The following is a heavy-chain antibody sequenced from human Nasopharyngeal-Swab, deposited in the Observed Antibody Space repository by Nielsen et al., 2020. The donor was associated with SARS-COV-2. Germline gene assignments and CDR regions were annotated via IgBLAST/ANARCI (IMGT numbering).Heavy chain of an antibody. CDR3: AKDLRGPYFF. J-gene: IGHJ4*02. D-gene: IGHD2/OR15-2a*01. CDR1: GYSFRTYG. V-gene: IGHV3-23*01. CDR2: IVGSGDISGSGGNT. Sequence: GESLKISCVASGYSFRTYGMSWVRQAPGKGLEWVAAIVGSGDISGSGGNTYYADSVKGRFTISRDNSKNTLSLQMNGLGAEDTAVYYCAKDLRGPYFFWGQGTLVTVSS.